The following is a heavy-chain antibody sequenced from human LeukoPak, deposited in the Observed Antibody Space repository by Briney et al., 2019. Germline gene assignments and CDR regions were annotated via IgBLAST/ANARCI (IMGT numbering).Heavy chain of an antibody. V-gene: IGHV1-2*02. J-gene: IGHJ4*02. CDR2: INPNSGGT. CDR1: GYTFTGYY. D-gene: IGHD2-2*01. CDR3: AFIGRYCSSTSCSFDY. Sequence: GASVKVSCKASGYTFTGYYMHWVRQAPGQGLEWMGWINPNSGGTNYAQKFQGRVTMTRDTSISTAYMELSRLRSDDTAVYYCAFIGRYCSSTSCSFDYWGQGTLVTVSP.